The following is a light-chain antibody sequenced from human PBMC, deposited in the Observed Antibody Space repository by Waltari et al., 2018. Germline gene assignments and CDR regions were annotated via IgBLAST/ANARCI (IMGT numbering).Light chain of an antibody. CDR1: QNINSGY. CDR2: DTS. CDR3: QQYGSLGT. V-gene: IGKV3-20*01. Sequence: EIVLTQSPATLSLSPGERATLSCRASQNINSGYLAWYQQRPVQAPRLLIYDTSRRATGIPDRYSGSGSGTDFTLTISRLEPEDFAVYVCQQYGSLGTFGQGTKVEIK. J-gene: IGKJ1*01.